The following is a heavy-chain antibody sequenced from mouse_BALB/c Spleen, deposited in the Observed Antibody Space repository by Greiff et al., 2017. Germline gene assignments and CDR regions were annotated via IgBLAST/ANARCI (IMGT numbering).Heavy chain of an antibody. V-gene: IGHV5-17*02. CDR2: ISSGSSTI. Sequence: EVKLVESGGGLVQPGGSRKLSCAASGFTFSSFGMHWVRQAPEKGLEWVAYISSGSSTIYYADTVKGRFTITRDNPKNTLYLQMTSLRSEDTAMYDCARSEDGYFYAMDDWGQGTSVTVSS. CDR1: GFTFSSFG. D-gene: IGHD2-3*01. CDR3: ARSEDGYFYAMDD. J-gene: IGHJ4*01.